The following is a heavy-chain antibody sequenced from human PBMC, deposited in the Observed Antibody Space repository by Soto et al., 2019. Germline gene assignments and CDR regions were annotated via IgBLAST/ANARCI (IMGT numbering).Heavy chain of an antibody. J-gene: IGHJ4*02. D-gene: IGHD5-18*01. CDR2: IIPILGIV. CDR3: ARESAVYSYGFEASDY. CDR1: GGTFSSYT. Sequence: GASVKVSCKASGGTFSSYTISWVRQAPGQGLEWMGRIIPILGIVNYAQKFQGRVTITADKSTSTAYMELSSLRSEDTAVYYCARESAVYSYGFEASDYWGQGTLVTVSS. V-gene: IGHV1-69*04.